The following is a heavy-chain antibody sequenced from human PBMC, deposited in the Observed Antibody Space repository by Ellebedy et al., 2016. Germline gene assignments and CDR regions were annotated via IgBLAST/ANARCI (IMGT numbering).Heavy chain of an antibody. CDR1: GFTFSSYS. D-gene: IGHD1-1*01. CDR3: ARDLGNWDGAFDY. V-gene: IGHV3-21*01. J-gene: IGHJ4*02. CDR2: ISSSSSYI. Sequence: GESLKISXAASGFTFSSYSMNWVRQAPGKGLECVSSISSSSSYIYYADSVKGRFTISRDNAKNSLYLQMNSLRAEDTAVYYCARDLGNWDGAFDYWGQGTLVTVSS.